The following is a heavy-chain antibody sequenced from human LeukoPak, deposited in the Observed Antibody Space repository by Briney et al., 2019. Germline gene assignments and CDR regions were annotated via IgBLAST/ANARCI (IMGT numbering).Heavy chain of an antibody. CDR3: ARKTGDC. CDR1: GFTFSTYS. V-gene: IGHV3-21*01. J-gene: IGHJ4*02. D-gene: IGHD1-14*01. Sequence: GGSLRLSCAASGFTFSTYSMNWVRQAPGKGLEWVSSISSNNRYIYYADSVKGRFTISRDNAKNSLYLQMNSLRAEDTAMYYCARKTGDCWGQGTLVIVSS. CDR2: ISSNNRYI.